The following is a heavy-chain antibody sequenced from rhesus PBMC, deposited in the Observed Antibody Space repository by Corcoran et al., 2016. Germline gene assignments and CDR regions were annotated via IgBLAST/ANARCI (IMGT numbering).Heavy chain of an antibody. CDR3: ARGIQRVGRFDV. D-gene: IGHD5-42*01. V-gene: IGHV4-73*01. CDR2: IDGNSANT. J-gene: IGHJ5-1*01. CDR1: GGSISGYY. Sequence: QVKLQQWGEGLVKPSETLSLTCAVYGGSISGYYWSWIRQPPGKGLEWIGNIDGNSANTNYNPSLKNRVTNSKDTSKNQFSLKRSSVTAADTAVYYCARGIQRVGRFDVWGPGVLVTVSS.